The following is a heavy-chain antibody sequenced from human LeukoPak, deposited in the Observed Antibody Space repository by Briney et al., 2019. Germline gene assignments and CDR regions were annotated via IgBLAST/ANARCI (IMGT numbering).Heavy chain of an antibody. CDR1: GFTFSDYW. CDR3: ARGNWEPADY. Sequence: GGSLRLSCAAPGFTFSDYWMHWVRQAPGKGLVWVSDIKPDGSSTRYADSVKGRFTISRDNAKNTLYLQMNSLRVEDTAVYYCARGNWEPADYWGQGTLVTVSS. J-gene: IGHJ4*02. D-gene: IGHD1-26*01. CDR2: IKPDGSST. V-gene: IGHV3-74*01.